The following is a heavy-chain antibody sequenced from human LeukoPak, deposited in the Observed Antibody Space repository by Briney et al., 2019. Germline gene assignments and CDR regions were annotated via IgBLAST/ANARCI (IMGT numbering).Heavy chain of an antibody. CDR1: GFTFSNYN. D-gene: IGHD2-8*01. V-gene: IGHV3-21*04. CDR2: ITSTSIYR. CDR3: ARRGVDAFDI. Sequence: GGSLRLSCAASGFTFSNYNMNWVRQAPGKGLEWVSSITSTSIYRYYADSVKGRFTISRDNAKKSLYLQTNSLRAGDTAVYYCARRGVDAFDIWGQGTMVTVSS. J-gene: IGHJ3*02.